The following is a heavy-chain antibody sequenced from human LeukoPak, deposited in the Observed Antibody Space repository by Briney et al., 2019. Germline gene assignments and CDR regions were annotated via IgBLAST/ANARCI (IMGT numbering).Heavy chain of an antibody. J-gene: IGHJ6*02. CDR2: ISCSGGST. Sequence: GGSLRLSCAASGFTFSSYAMSWVRQAPGKGLEWVSAISCSGGSTYYADSVKGRFTISRDNSKNTLYLQMNSLRAEDTAVYYCAKGGRSYYNVWRGDGDGMDVWGQGTTVTVPS. CDR1: GFTFSSYA. CDR3: AKGGRSYYNVWRGDGDGMDV. D-gene: IGHD3-10*01. V-gene: IGHV3-23*01.